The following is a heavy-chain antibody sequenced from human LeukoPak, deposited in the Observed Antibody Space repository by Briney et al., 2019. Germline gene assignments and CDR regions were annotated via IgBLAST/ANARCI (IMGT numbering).Heavy chain of an antibody. CDR3: ARGDSTGGRKPFDI. D-gene: IGHD2-15*01. J-gene: IGHJ3*02. Sequence: GGSRRLSGVPSGFTFSSYNMNWVRQSPGKGLKWVTVISYDAKNNYYADSVKGRFTISRDNSKNTLYLQMNSLRGEDTAVYYCARGDSTGGRKPFDIWGQGTMVTVSS. CDR1: GFTFSSYN. V-gene: IGHV3-30*03. CDR2: ISYDAKNN.